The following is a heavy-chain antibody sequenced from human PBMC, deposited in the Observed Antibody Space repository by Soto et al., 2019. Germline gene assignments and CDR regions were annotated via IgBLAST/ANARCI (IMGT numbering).Heavy chain of an antibody. J-gene: IGHJ6*02. D-gene: IGHD1-26*01. V-gene: IGHV1-69*01. CDR3: ARVGHITNYGMAV. CDR1: GGTFSSYP. CDR2: IIPFFGTS. Sequence: QVQLVQSGAEVKTPGSSVKVSCEASGGTFSSYPINWVRQAPGQGLEWLVGIIPFFGTSNYAQKCQGRVTITADDSTSTAYMELRSLRSEDTAVYYCARVGHITNYGMAVWGQGTTVTVSS.